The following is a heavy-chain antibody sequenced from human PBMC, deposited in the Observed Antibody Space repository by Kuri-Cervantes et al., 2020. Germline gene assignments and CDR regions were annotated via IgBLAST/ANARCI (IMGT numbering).Heavy chain of an antibody. CDR1: GFTFGSYT. CDR3: ARLTYYSGSGSYYNDPYGMDV. D-gene: IGHD3-10*01. CDR2: ITGSSSYI. V-gene: IGHV3-21*01. Sequence: GESLKISCAASGFTFGSYTMNWVRQAPGKGLEWVSSITGSSSYIYYADSVKGRFTISRDNGKNSLYLQMNSLRVEDTAVYYCARLTYYSGSGSYYNDPYGMDVWGQGTTVTVSS. J-gene: IGHJ6*02.